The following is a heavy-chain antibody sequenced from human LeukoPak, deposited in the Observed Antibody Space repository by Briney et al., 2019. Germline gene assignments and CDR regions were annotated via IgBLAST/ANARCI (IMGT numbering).Heavy chain of an antibody. CDR3: AKLFIYDYVWGSYRYTFDY. CDR1: GFTFSSYA. V-gene: IGHV3-23*01. Sequence: GASLRLSCAASGFTFSSYARSWVRQPPGKGLEGVSAISGSGGSTYNADSATGRFAISRDTYKNTLYLQMTSLRAEDTAVYYCAKLFIYDYVWGSYRYTFDYWGQGTLVTVSS. D-gene: IGHD3-16*02. CDR2: ISGSGGST. J-gene: IGHJ4*02.